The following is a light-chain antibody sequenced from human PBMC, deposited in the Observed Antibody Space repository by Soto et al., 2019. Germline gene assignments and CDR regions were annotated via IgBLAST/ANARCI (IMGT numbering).Light chain of an antibody. CDR1: QSITSSY. J-gene: IGKJ1*01. Sequence: EIVLTQPPGTLSLSPGERATLSCRASQSITSSYLAWYQQKPGQAPRLLISGTISRATGIPDRFSGSGSGTDFTLTISILEPEDFAVYYCQQYGSPLWTFGQGTKVDIK. CDR3: QQYGSPLWT. V-gene: IGKV3-20*01. CDR2: GTI.